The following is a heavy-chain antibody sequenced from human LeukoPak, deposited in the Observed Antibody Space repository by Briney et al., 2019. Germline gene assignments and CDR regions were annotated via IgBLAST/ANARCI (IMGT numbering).Heavy chain of an antibody. CDR3: ARGSGSGRRGMDV. CDR2: ISSSSSTM. CDR1: GFTFSSYS. V-gene: IGHV3-48*02. J-gene: IGHJ6*02. D-gene: IGHD3-10*01. Sequence: GGSLRLSCAASGFTFSSYSMNWVRQAPGKGLEWVSYISSSSSTMYYADSVKGRFTISRDNAKSSLYVQLNSLRDEDTAVYYCARGSGSGRRGMDVWGQGTTVTVSS.